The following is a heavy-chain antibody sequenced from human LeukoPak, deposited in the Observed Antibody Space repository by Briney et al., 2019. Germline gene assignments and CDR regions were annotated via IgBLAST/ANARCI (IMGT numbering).Heavy chain of an antibody. CDR2: ISGSGGST. CDR3: ARDSSMLRGPLVIYYFDF. Sequence: PGGSLRLSCAASAFTFSTYAMSWVRQAPGKGLEWVSAISGSGGSTYYADSVKGRFTISRDNSKNTLYLQMNSLRVEDTAVYYCARDSSMLRGPLVIYYFDFWGQGTLVTVSS. J-gene: IGHJ4*02. V-gene: IGHV3-23*01. D-gene: IGHD3-10*01. CDR1: AFTFSTYA.